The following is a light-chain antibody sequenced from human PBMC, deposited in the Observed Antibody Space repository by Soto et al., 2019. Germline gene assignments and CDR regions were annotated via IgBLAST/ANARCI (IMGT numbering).Light chain of an antibody. CDR1: QSISSW. CDR2: KAS. J-gene: IGKJ4*01. CDR3: QQHNDYFS. V-gene: IGKV1-5*03. Sequence: DIQSTQSRSCVSAGVGGIVSITCRASQSISSWLAWYQQKPGKAPKLLIYKASNLESGVPSRFSGSGSGTEFTLTISSLQTDDYATYYCQQHNDYFSFGGGTKVDI.